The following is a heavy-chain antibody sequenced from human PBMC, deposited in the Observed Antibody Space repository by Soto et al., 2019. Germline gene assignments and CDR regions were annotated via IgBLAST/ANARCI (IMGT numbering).Heavy chain of an antibody. D-gene: IGHD3-22*01. Sequence: ASVKVSFKASGYTFTGYYMHWVRQAPGQGLEWMGWINPNSGGTNYAQKFQGRVTMTRDTSISTAYMELSRLRSDDTAVYYCARGAIYYYDSSGPEDVWGQGTTVTVS. CDR1: GYTFTGYY. CDR3: ARGAIYYYDSSGPEDV. V-gene: IGHV1-2*02. J-gene: IGHJ6*02. CDR2: INPNSGGT.